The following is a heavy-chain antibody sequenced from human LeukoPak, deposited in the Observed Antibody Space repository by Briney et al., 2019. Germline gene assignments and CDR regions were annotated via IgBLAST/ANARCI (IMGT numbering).Heavy chain of an antibody. J-gene: IGHJ4*02. D-gene: IGHD5-24*01. CDR1: GFAFSSYC. Sequence: PGGALRLSCGASGFAFSSYCMTWVRQAPGKGLEWVANIKQDGSKKSYVDSVKGRFTISKDNAKNSLYLQMNSLRAEDTAIYYCTRVGYIDEGIDYWGQGTLVTVSS. V-gene: IGHV3-7*04. CDR2: IKQDGSKK. CDR3: TRVGYIDEGIDY.